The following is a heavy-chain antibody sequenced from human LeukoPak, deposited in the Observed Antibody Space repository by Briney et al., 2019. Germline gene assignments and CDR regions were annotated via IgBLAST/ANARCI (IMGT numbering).Heavy chain of an antibody. CDR1: GFTFSSYA. Sequence: GGSLRLSCAASGFTFSSYAMSWVRQAPGKGLEWVSAISGSGGSTYYADSVKGRFTISRDNSKNTLYLQMNSLRAEDTAVYYCAKVPRYNWNYYYYFDYWGQGTLVTISS. V-gene: IGHV3-23*01. J-gene: IGHJ4*02. CDR3: AKVPRYNWNYYYYFDY. D-gene: IGHD1-7*01. CDR2: ISGSGGST.